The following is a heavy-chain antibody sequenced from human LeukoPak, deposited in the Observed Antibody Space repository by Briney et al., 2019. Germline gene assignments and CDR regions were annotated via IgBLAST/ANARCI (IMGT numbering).Heavy chain of an antibody. Sequence: GGSLRLSCAASGFTFSNYGMHWVRQAPGKGLEWVSAISGSGGSTYYADSVKGRFTISRDNSKNTLYLQMNSLRAEDTAVYYCARVVPPTDYGSGSYFWDPYYFDYWGQGTLVTVSS. CDR2: ISGSGGST. CDR3: ARVVPPTDYGSGSYFWDPYYFDY. J-gene: IGHJ4*02. CDR1: GFTFSNYG. D-gene: IGHD3-10*01. V-gene: IGHV3-23*01.